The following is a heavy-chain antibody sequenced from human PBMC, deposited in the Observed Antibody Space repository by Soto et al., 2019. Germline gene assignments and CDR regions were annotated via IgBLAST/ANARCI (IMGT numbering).Heavy chain of an antibody. CDR1: GYTFTGYY. CDR3: ARSGGIMVRGENWYFDL. J-gene: IGHJ2*01. Sequence: QVQLVQSGAEVKKPGASVKVSCKASGYTFTGYYMHWVRQAPGQGLEWMGWINPNSGGTNYAQKFQGWVTMTRDTSISTACMELSRLRSDDTAVYYCARSGGIMVRGENWYFDLWGRGTLVTVSS. CDR2: INPNSGGT. V-gene: IGHV1-2*04. D-gene: IGHD3-10*01.